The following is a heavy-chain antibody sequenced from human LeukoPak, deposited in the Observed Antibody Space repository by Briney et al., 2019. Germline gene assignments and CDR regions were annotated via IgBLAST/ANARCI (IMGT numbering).Heavy chain of an antibody. CDR3: ARVIPHNRTRADY. CDR2: FYHGGST. J-gene: IGHJ4*02. Sequence: SETLSLTCTVSGYSISTGYYWDWIRQPPGKGLEWIGTFYHGGSTYYNPSLKSRVTISVDTSKNQFSLNLTSVTAADTAVYYCARVIPHNRTRADYWGQGTLVSVSS. V-gene: IGHV4-38-2*02. D-gene: IGHD1-1*01. CDR1: GYSISTGYY.